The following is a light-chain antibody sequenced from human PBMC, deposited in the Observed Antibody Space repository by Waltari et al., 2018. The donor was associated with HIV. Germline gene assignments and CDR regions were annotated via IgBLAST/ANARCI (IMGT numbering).Light chain of an antibody. J-gene: IGKJ3*01. Sequence: DIVMTQSPDSLAVSLGGRATINCTSSQSLLYTPNNRNYLAWYQKQPGQPPKLLFYWASTRESVPPAPLSGGRSETDFTLTISCLQALDVAVPSCQQYFSPPPLFRPGTKVYNK. CDR1: QSLLYTPNNRNY. CDR3: QQYFSPPPL. V-gene: IGKV4-1*01. CDR2: WAS.